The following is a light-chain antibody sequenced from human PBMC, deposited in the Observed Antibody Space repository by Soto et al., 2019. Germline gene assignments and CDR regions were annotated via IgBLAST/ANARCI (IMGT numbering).Light chain of an antibody. CDR3: QQYDTSPVT. Sequence: DIQMTQSPSSLSASVGDRVTITCRASQNISTWLVWYQERPGKAPKSLIFGASSLERGVPSRFSGSGSGTDFTLTIISLQPEDFATYYCQQYDTSPVTFGGGTKVEI. J-gene: IGKJ4*01. CDR2: GAS. CDR1: QNISTW. V-gene: IGKV1D-16*01.